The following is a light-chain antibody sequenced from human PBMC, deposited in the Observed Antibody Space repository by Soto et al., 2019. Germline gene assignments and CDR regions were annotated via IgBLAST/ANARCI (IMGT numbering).Light chain of an antibody. V-gene: IGKV3-20*01. Sequence: EIVLTQSPGTLSLSPGERATLSCRSRQSVSSSYLAWYQQKPGQAPRLLIYGASSRATGIPDRFSGSGSGTDFTLTISRLEPVDFAVYYCQQYDSSPTVTFGPGTKVDIK. CDR2: GAS. J-gene: IGKJ3*01. CDR1: QSVSSSY. CDR3: QQYDSSPTVT.